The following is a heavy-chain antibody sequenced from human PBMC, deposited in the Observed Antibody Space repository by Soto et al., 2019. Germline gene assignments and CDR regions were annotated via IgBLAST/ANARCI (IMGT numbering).Heavy chain of an antibody. CDR1: GFTFSSYW. J-gene: IGHJ6*03. V-gene: IGHV3-7*03. CDR3: GGQGESSYYYYYMDV. Sequence: GGSLRLSCAASGFTFSSYWMSWVRQAPGKGLEWVANIKQDGSEKYYVDSVKGRFTISRDNAKNSLYLQMNSLRAEDTAVYYCGGQGESSYYYYYMDVWGKGTTVTVSS. CDR2: IKQDGSEK.